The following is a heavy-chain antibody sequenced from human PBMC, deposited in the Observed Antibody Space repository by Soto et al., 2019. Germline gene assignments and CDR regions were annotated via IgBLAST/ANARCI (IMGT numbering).Heavy chain of an antibody. V-gene: IGHV1-18*01. J-gene: IGHJ6*03. D-gene: IGHD2-2*01. CDR3: ARVGTDIVVVPAARSNYYYYYYMDV. Sequence: QVQLVQSGAEVKKPGASVKVSCKASGYTFTSYGISWVRQAPGQGLEWMGWISAYNGKTNYAQKLQGRVTMTTDTSTSTTYMELRSLRSDDTAVYYCARVGTDIVVVPAARSNYYYYYYMDVWGKGTTVTVSS. CDR1: GYTFTSYG. CDR2: ISAYNGKT.